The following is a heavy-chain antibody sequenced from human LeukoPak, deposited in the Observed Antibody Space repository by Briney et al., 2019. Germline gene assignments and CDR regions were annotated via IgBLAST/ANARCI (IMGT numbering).Heavy chain of an antibody. D-gene: IGHD1-1*01. CDR2: ISYDGSNK. CDR1: GFTFSSYA. J-gene: IGHJ3*02. Sequence: GRSLRLSCAASGFTFSSYAMHWVRQAPGKGLEWVAVISYDGSNKYYADSVKGRFTISRDNSKNTLYLQMNSLRAEDTAVYYCAKDNTGTTYGDAFDIWGQGTMVTVSS. V-gene: IGHV3-30*04. CDR3: AKDNTGTTYGDAFDI.